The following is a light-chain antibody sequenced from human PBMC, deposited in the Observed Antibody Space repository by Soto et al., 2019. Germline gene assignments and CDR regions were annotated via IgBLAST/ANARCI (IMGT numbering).Light chain of an antibody. J-gene: IGLJ1*01. Sequence: QSALTQPASLSGSPGQSITISCTGTSSDVGSYNLVSWYQQHPGKAPKLMIYEGSKRPSGVSNRFSGSKSGNTASLTISGLQAEDEADYYCCSDAGSSTYVFGTGTKVTV. CDR1: SSDVGSYNL. V-gene: IGLV2-23*01. CDR2: EGS. CDR3: CSDAGSSTYV.